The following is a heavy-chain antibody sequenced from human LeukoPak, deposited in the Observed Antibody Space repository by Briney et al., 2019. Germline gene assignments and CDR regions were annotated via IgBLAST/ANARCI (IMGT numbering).Heavy chain of an antibody. CDR1: GGSISSGGYY. CDR3: ARLSVVATIDPPSGWFDP. CDR2: IYYSGST. D-gene: IGHD5-12*01. J-gene: IGHJ5*02. V-gene: IGHV4-61*05. Sequence: PSQTLSLTCTVSGGSISSGGYYWGWIRQPPGKGLEWIGYIYYSGSTNYNPSLKSRVTISVDTSKNQFSLKLSSVTAADTAVYYCARLSVVATIDPPSGWFDPWGQGTLVTVSS.